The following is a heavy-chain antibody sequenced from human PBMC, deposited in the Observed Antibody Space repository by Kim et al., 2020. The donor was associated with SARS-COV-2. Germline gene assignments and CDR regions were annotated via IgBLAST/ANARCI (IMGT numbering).Heavy chain of an antibody. CDR1: GGSISSGGYS. CDR2: IYYSGST. V-gene: IGHV4-30-2*01. D-gene: IGHD3-10*01. Sequence: SETLSLTCAVSGGSISSGGYSWSWIRQPPGKGLEWIGYIYYSGSTYYNPSLKSRVTISVDRSKNQFSLKLSSVTAADTAVYYCARGRSWFGESNWGQGTLVTVSS. J-gene: IGHJ4*02. CDR3: ARGRSWFGESN.